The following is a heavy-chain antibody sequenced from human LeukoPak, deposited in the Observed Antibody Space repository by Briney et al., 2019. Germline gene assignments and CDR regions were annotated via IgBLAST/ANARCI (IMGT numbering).Heavy chain of an antibody. CDR3: VRGYSFGPYGMDV. CDR2: ISDSGGST. CDR1: GFPFSSYA. Sequence: GGSLRLSRSASGFPFSSYAMHWVRQAPGKGLEYVSAISDSGGSTYYADSVKGRLTISRDNSKNTLYLQMSSLGAEDTAVYFCVRGYSFGPYGMDVWGQGTTVTVSS. D-gene: IGHD2-15*01. V-gene: IGHV3-64D*09. J-gene: IGHJ6*02.